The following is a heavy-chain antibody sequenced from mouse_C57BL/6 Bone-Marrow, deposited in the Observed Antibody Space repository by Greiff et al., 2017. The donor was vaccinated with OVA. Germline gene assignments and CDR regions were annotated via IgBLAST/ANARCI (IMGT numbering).Heavy chain of an antibody. V-gene: IGHV1-4*01. CDR1: GYTFTSYT. J-gene: IGHJ2*01. CDR3: AINYYYGSSLDY. CDR2: INPSSGYT. Sequence: LPESGAELARPGASVKMSCKASGYTFTSYTMHWVTQRPGQGLEWIVYINPSSGYTKSNQKFKDKATLTAAKSSSTAYMQLSSLTSEDSAVYYCAINYYYGSSLDYWGRGTTLTVSS. D-gene: IGHD1-1*01.